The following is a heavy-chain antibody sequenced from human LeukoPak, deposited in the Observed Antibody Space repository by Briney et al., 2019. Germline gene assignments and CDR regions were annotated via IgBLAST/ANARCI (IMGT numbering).Heavy chain of an antibody. Sequence: ASVKVSCKASGYTFTSYDINWVRQATGQGLEWMGWMNPNSGNTGYAQKFQGRVTITADKSTSTAYMELSSLRSEDTAVYYCARDSRTYKGVAATGGDYWGQGTLVTVSS. CDR3: ARDSRTYKGVAATGGDY. J-gene: IGHJ4*02. CDR2: MNPNSGNT. V-gene: IGHV1-8*01. CDR1: GYTFTSYD. D-gene: IGHD1-26*01.